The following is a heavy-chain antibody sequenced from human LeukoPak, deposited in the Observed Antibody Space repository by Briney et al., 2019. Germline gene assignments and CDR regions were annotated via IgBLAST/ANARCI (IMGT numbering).Heavy chain of an antibody. CDR1: GGSFSGYY. Sequence: TSETLSLTCAVYGGSFSGYYWSWIRQPPGKGLEWIGEINHSGSTNYNPSLKSRVTISVDTSKNQFSLKLSSVTAADTAVYYCARVGTYCSSTSCRKTSRYFQHWGQSTLVTVSS. J-gene: IGHJ1*01. D-gene: IGHD2-2*01. CDR2: INHSGST. V-gene: IGHV4-34*01. CDR3: ARVGTYCSSTSCRKTSRYFQH.